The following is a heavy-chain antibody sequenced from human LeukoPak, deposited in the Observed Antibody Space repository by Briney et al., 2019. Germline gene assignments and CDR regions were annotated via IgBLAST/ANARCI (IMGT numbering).Heavy chain of an antibody. Sequence: GGSLRLSCAASGFPFSSCAMSWVRRAPGEGLEWVSSIIPSGGTTYYADSVKGRFTISRDNSKNTLYLQMNSLRAEDTAIYYCAKGTSTVTPIDYWGQGTLVTVSS. CDR1: GFPFSSCA. V-gene: IGHV3-23*01. J-gene: IGHJ4*02. CDR3: AKGTSTVTPIDY. CDR2: IIPSGGTT. D-gene: IGHD4-17*01.